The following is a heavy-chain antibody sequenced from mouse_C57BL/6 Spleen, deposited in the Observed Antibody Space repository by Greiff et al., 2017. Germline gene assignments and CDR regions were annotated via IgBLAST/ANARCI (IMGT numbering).Heavy chain of an antibody. CDR3: ARHEDPYSNYGYAMDY. V-gene: IGHV1-62-2*01. J-gene: IGHJ4*01. Sequence: VQLQQSGAELVKPGASVKLSCKASGYTFTEYTIHWVKQRSGQGLEWIGWLYPGSGSIKYNEKFKDKATLTADKSSSTVYMALSRLTSEDSAVYFCARHEDPYSNYGYAMDYWGQGTSVTVSS. CDR2: LYPGSGSI. D-gene: IGHD2-5*01. CDR1: GYTFTEYT.